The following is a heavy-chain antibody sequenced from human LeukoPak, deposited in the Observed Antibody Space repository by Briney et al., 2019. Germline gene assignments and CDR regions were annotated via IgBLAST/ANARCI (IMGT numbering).Heavy chain of an antibody. Sequence: GASVKVSCKASGYTFTSYGISWVRQAPGQGLEWMGWISAYNGNTDSSQKLQGRVTMTTDTSTSTAYMDLRSLRSDDTAVYYCARDHRGAQDYWGQGTLATVSS. CDR3: ARDHRGAQDY. D-gene: IGHD1-26*01. V-gene: IGHV1-18*01. CDR1: GYTFTSYG. J-gene: IGHJ4*02. CDR2: ISAYNGNT.